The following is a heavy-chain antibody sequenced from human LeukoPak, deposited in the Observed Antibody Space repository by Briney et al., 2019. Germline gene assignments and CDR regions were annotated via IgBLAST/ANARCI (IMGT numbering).Heavy chain of an antibody. Sequence: GRSLRLSCAASGFTFSSYGMHWVRQAPGKGLEWVAVIWYDGSNKYYADSVKGRFTISRDNSKNTLYLQMNSLRAEDTAVYYCARDVRFFTPEYYYYYGMDVWGQGTTVTVSS. CDR2: IWYDGSNK. J-gene: IGHJ6*02. D-gene: IGHD3-3*01. CDR3: ARDVRFFTPEYYYYYGMDV. V-gene: IGHV3-33*01. CDR1: GFTFSSYG.